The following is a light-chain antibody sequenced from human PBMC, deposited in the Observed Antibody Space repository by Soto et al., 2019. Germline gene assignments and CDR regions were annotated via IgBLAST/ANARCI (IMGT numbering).Light chain of an antibody. V-gene: IGKV3-15*01. CDR1: QSVSSN. Sequence: ETVMAQSPATLSVSPGEKATLSCRASQSVSSNVAWYQQKPGQTPRLLIYGASIRATGIPTRFSGSGSGTEFTLTISSLQSEDFAVYYCQHYNNWPKTFGQGTKVEIK. J-gene: IGKJ1*01. CDR2: GAS. CDR3: QHYNNWPKT.